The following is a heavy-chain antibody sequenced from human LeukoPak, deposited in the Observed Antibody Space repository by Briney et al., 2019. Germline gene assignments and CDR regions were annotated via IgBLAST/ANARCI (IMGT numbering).Heavy chain of an antibody. V-gene: IGHV1-2*06. CDR1: GYTFTGYY. CDR3: ARADFLDP. D-gene: IGHD3-3*01. Sequence: ASVKVSCKASGYTFTGYYMHWVRQAPGQGLGWMGRINPNSGGTSYAQKFQGRATMTRDTSISTAYMELSRLRSDDTAVYYCARADFLDPWGQGTLVTVSS. J-gene: IGHJ5*02. CDR2: INPNSGGT.